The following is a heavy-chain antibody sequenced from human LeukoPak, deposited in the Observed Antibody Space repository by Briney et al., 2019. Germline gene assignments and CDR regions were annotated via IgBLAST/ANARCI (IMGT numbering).Heavy chain of an antibody. V-gene: IGHV1-2*02. D-gene: IGHD2-15*01. Sequence: ASVKVSCKASGYTFTDYYMHWVRQAPGQGLEWMGWINPNSGGTKYAQKFQGRVTMTRDTSISTAYMELSRLRSDDTDVYYCARNRGADYSAWFDPWGQGTLVTVSS. J-gene: IGHJ5*02. CDR3: ARNRGADYSAWFDP. CDR2: INPNSGGT. CDR1: GYTFTDYY.